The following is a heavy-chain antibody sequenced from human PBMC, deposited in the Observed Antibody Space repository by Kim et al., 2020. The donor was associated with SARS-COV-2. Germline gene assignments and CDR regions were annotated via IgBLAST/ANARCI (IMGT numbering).Heavy chain of an antibody. J-gene: IGHJ4*02. Sequence: YNPSLKSRVTISVDTSKNQFSLKLSSVTAADTAVYYCARVFGWDTAMVTIWGQGTLVTVSS. V-gene: IGHV4-39*07. CDR3: ARVFGWDTAMVTI. D-gene: IGHD5-18*01.